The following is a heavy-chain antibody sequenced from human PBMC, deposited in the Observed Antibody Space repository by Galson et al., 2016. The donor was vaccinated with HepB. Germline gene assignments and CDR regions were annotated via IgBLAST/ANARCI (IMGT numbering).Heavy chain of an antibody. V-gene: IGHV4-4*02. CDR3: ASRKNSYAIHYYYGMDV. CDR2: VYHVGST. J-gene: IGHJ6*02. CDR1: GDSITSNNW. Sequence: SETLSLTCAVSGDSITSNNWWTWVRQTPGKGLEWIGEVYHVGSTNYNPSLKRRVSISIDKSKTQFSLNLTSVTAADTAVYYCASRKNSYAIHYYYGMDVWGRGTTVTISS. D-gene: IGHD2-8*01.